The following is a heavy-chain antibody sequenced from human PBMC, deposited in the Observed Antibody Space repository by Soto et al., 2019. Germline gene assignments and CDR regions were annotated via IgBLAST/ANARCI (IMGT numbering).Heavy chain of an antibody. V-gene: IGHV1-69*02. CDR2: IIPILGIA. D-gene: IGHD3-10*01. J-gene: IGHJ1*01. Sequence: QVQLVQSGAEVKKPGSSVKFSCKASGGTFSSYTISWVRQAPGQGLEWMGRIIPILGIANYAQKFQGRVTITADKSTSKAYMELSSLRSEDTAVYYCARYYCGSGSYLKYFQHWGQGTLVTVSS. CDR3: ARYYCGSGSYLKYFQH. CDR1: GGTFSSYT.